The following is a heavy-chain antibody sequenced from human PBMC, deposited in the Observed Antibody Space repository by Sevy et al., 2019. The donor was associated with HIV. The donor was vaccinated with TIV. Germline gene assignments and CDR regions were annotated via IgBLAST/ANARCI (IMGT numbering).Heavy chain of an antibody. CDR2: ISGSGGST. CDR1: GFTFSSYA. J-gene: IGHJ4*02. V-gene: IGHV3-23*01. D-gene: IGHD2-8*02. Sequence: GGSLRLSCAASGFTFSSYAMSWVRQAPGKGLEWVSAISGSGGSTYYADSVRGRLTIFKDNSKNTLYLQMNSLRAEDTAVYYCAKDPNIELEPQVWGQGTLVTVSS. CDR3: AKDPNIELEPQV.